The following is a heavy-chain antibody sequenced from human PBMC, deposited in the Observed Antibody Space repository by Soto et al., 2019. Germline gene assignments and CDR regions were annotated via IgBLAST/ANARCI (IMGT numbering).Heavy chain of an antibody. CDR2: ISYDGSNK. CDR3: AKENAVAGFDY. Sequence: GGSLRLSCAASGFTFSSYGMHWVRQAPGKGLEWGAVISYDGSNKYYADSVKGRFTISRDNSKNTLYLQMNSLRAEDTAVYYCAKENAVAGFDYWGQGTLVTVSS. CDR1: GFTFSSYG. D-gene: IGHD6-19*01. J-gene: IGHJ4*02. V-gene: IGHV3-30*18.